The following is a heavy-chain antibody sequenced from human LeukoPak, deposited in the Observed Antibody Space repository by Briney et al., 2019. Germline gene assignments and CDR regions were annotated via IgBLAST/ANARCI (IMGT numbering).Heavy chain of an antibody. J-gene: IGHJ4*02. D-gene: IGHD4-11*01. V-gene: IGHV3-33*06. Sequence: GGSLRLSCAASGFTFNHFGMHWVRQAPGKGVEWVAVIWSDGSNKFYADSVRGRFTISRDDSRKTVYLQMDRMTAEDTAIYYCAKDAQRGFDYSNSLEYWGQGALVTVSS. CDR3: AKDAQRGFDYSNSLEY. CDR2: IWSDGSNK. CDR1: GFTFNHFG.